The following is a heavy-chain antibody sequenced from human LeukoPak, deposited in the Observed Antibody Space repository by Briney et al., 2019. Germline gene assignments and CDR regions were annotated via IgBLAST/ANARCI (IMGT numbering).Heavy chain of an antibody. CDR1: GGSISSYY. D-gene: IGHD6-19*01. J-gene: IGHJ3*02. Sequence: SETLSLTCTVSGGSISSYYWSWIRQPPGRGLEWIGYIYYSGSTNYNPSLKSRVTISVDTSKNQFSLKLSSVTAADTAVYYCARMYSSGPNTEGLNAFDIWGQGTMVTVSS. V-gene: IGHV4-59*08. CDR3: ARMYSSGPNTEGLNAFDI. CDR2: IYYSGST.